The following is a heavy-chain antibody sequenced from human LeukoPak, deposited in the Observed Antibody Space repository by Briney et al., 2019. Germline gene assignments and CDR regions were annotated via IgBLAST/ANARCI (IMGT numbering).Heavy chain of an antibody. J-gene: IGHJ4*02. D-gene: IGHD4-17*01. CDR1: GFTFTSSA. CDR3: AATHDYGDYSGY. V-gene: IGHV1-58*02. CDR2: IVVGSGIT. Sequence: GASVKVSCKASGFTFTSSAMQWVRQARGQRLEWIGWIVVGSGITNYAQKFQERVTITRDMSTSTAYMELSSLRSEDTAVYYCAATHDYGDYSGYWGQGTLVTVSS.